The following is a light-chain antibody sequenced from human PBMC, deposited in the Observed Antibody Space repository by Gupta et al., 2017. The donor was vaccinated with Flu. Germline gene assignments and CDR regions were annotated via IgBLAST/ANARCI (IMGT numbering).Light chain of an antibody. CDR1: QVIYSQ. Sequence: DIQMTQSPSSVSASVGDRVTVTCRASQVIYSQLGWYQQKPGKAPKLLIYPASTLQSGVPSRFSGSASETDFTLTITSLQPEDAATYYCQQADRVPLTFGGGTKVEIK. CDR3: QQADRVPLT. CDR2: PAS. V-gene: IGKV1-12*01. J-gene: IGKJ4*01.